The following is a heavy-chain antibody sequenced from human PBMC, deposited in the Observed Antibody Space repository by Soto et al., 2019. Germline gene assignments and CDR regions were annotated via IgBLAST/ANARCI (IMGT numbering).Heavy chain of an antibody. V-gene: IGHV6-1*01. CDR3: ARSSYYYDAFDI. J-gene: IGHJ3*02. CDR1: GDSVSSNRAA. Sequence: SQTLSLTCAISGDSVSSNRAAWNWIRQSPSRGPEWLGRTYYRSKWYNDYAVSVKSRININTDTSKNQLSLQLNSVTPEDTAVYYCARSSYYYDAFDIWGQGTLVTVS. CDR2: TYYRSKWYN. D-gene: IGHD3-10*01.